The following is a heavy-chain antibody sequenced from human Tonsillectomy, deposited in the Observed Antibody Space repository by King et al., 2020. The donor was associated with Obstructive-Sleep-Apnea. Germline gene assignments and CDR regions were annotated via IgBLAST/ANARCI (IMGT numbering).Heavy chain of an antibody. J-gene: IGHJ6*02. CDR3: ARSSPHYYYYGMDV. CDR1: GFTFSSYW. Sequence: VQLVESGGGLVQPGGSLRLSCAASGFTFSSYWMSWVRQAPGKGLEWEANIKQDGSEKYYVDSVKGRFTISRDNAKNSLYLQMNSLRAEDTAVYYCARSSPHYYYYGMDVWGQGTTVTVSS. CDR2: IKQDGSEK. V-gene: IGHV3-7*03.